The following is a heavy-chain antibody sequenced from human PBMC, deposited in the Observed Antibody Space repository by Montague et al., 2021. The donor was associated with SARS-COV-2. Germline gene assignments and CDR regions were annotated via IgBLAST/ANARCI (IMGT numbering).Heavy chain of an antibody. V-gene: IGHV3-33*08. CDR1: GFTFSSYD. Sequence: SLRLSCAASGFTFSSYDMHWVRQAPGKGLEWVAVIWYDGSNQYYGDSVKGRFTISRDNSKNTLYLQMNSLRAEDTAVYYCAREYSAPRWFGEYNRYGMDVWDKRTTVTVSA. D-gene: IGHD3-10*01. J-gene: IGHJ6*04. CDR3: AREYSAPRWFGEYNRYGMDV. CDR2: IWYDGSNQ.